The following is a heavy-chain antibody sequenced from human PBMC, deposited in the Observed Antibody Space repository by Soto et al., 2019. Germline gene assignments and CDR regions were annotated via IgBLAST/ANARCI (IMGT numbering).Heavy chain of an antibody. D-gene: IGHD6-6*01. CDR2: IYYSGST. J-gene: IGHJ4*02. Sequence: PSETLSLTCTVSGGSISSSSYYWGWIRQPPGKGLEWIGSIYYSGSTYYNPSLKSRVTISVDTSKNQFSLKLSSVTAADTAVYYCARSIAASFDYWGQGTLVTSPQ. CDR1: GGSISSSSYY. V-gene: IGHV4-39*01. CDR3: ARSIAASFDY.